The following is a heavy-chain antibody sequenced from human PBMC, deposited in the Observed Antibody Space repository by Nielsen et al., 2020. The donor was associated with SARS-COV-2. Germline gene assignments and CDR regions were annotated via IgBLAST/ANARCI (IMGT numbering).Heavy chain of an antibody. J-gene: IGHJ4*02. CDR3: ARDGEELEGGYQEDYFDY. V-gene: IGHV3-30-3*01. Sequence: GESRKISCAASGFTFSSYAMHWVRQAPGKGLEWVAVISYDGSNKYYADSVKGRFTISRDNSKNTLYLQMNSLRAEDTAVYYCARDGEELEGGYQEDYFDYWGQGTLVTVSS. CDR2: ISYDGSNK. D-gene: IGHD1-7*01. CDR1: GFTFSSYA.